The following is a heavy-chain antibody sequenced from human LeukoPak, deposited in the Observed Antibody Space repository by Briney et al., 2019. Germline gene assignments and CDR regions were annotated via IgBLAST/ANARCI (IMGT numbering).Heavy chain of an antibody. CDR2: INPDGSTI. J-gene: IGHJ5*02. CDR1: GFTFSTSW. CDR3: ARSP. V-gene: IGHV3-7*01. Sequence: PGGSLRLSCAASGFTFSTSWMAWVRQAPGKGLDWLGNINPDGSTINYVDSVKGRFTFSRDNAKNSLYLQMNSLRVEDTAVYYCARSPGGQGTLVTVSS.